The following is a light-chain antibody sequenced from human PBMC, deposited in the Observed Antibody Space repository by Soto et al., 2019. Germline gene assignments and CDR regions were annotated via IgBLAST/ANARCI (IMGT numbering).Light chain of an antibody. J-gene: IGKJ5*01. CDR3: MQALQTPIT. V-gene: IGKV2-28*01. CDR1: QSLLHSNGYNY. CDR2: LGS. Sequence: DLVMTQSPLSLPVTPGEPASISCRSSQSLLHSNGYNYLDWYLQKPGQSPQLLIYLGSNRASGVPDKFSGSGSGTYFTLKISKVEAEDVGVYYCMQALQTPITFGQGTRLEIK.